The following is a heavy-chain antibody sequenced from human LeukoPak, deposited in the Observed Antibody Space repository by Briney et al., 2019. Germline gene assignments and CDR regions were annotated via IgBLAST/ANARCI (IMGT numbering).Heavy chain of an antibody. CDR3: ARGFIAAVPVDY. J-gene: IGHJ4*02. V-gene: IGHV3-11*03. CDR1: GFTFSDYY. CDR2: ISSSSSYT. Sequence: PGGSLRLSCAASGFTFSDYYMSWIRQAPGKGLGWVSYISSSSSYTNYADSVKGRFTISRDNAKNSLYLQMNSLRAEDTAVYYCARGFIAAVPVDYWGQGTLVTVSS. D-gene: IGHD6-13*01.